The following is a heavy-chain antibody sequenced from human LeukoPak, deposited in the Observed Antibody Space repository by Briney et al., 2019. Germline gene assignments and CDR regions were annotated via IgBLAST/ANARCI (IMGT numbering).Heavy chain of an antibody. D-gene: IGHD1-14*01. CDR2: IKQAGSEK. V-gene: IGHV3-7*01. CDR3: ARDHRPEIQYYYMDV. Sequence: GGSLRLSCAASGFTFSSYWMSWVRQASGKGLEWVANIKQAGSEKYYADSVKGRFTISRDNAKNSLHLQMNTLRAEDTAVYYCARDHRPEIQYYYMDVWGKGTTVAVSS. CDR1: GFTFSSYW. J-gene: IGHJ6*03.